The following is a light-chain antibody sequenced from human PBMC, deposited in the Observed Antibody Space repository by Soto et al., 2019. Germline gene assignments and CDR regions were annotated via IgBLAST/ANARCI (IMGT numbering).Light chain of an antibody. J-gene: IGKJ2*01. CDR3: QRYARSAYT. CDR2: GAS. Sequence: EIVLTQSPGTLSLSPGERAILSCRASQTVTSGYLAWYQQRPGQAPRLLIFGASNRATDIPDRFSGSGSGSDFTLTISGLEPEDFAVCYWQRYARSAYTFGQGTNLEI. CDR1: QTVTSGY. V-gene: IGKV3-20*01.